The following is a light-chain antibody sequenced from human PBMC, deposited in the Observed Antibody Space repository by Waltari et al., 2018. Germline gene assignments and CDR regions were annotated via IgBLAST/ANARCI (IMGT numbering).Light chain of an antibody. V-gene: IGKV3-20*01. CDR3: QNHERLPAT. CDR1: QSIGRY. CDR2: GAS. Sequence: EIVLTQSPGTLSLSPGERATLSRRASQSIGRYLAWYQQKPDQAPRLLIYGASSRATGIPDRFSGSGSGTDFSLTISRLKPEDFAVYYCQNHERLPATFGQGTKVEIK. J-gene: IGKJ1*01.